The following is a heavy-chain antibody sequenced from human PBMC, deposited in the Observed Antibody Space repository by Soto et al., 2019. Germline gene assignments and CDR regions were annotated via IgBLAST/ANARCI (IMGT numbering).Heavy chain of an antibody. J-gene: IGHJ4*02. CDR3: AEVRGASGSVTPRVDF. CDR2: ISGGGDTT. Sequence: EVQLLESGGGLVQPGGSLRLSCAASGFTFNNYAMTWVRQAPGKGLEWVSAISGGGDTTSYADSVKGRFTVSRDGSKNTLYLQMTSLRADDSDLYCCAEVRGASGSVTPRVDFWGQGTLVTVSS. CDR1: GFTFNNYA. V-gene: IGHV3-23*01. D-gene: IGHD3-10*01.